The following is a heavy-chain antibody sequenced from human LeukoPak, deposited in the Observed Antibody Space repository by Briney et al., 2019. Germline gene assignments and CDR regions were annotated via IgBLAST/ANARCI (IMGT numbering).Heavy chain of an antibody. CDR2: IYHSGST. D-gene: IGHD2/OR15-2a*01. Sequence: PSGTLSLTCAVSGGCVSNSNWWNWVRQPPGKGLDWIGEIYHSGSTNYNPSLKSRVTISVDTSKNQFSLKLSSVTAADTAVYYCARGPFYSSLDYWGQGTLVTVSS. J-gene: IGHJ4*02. CDR1: GGCVSNSNW. V-gene: IGHV4-4*02. CDR3: ARGPFYSSLDY.